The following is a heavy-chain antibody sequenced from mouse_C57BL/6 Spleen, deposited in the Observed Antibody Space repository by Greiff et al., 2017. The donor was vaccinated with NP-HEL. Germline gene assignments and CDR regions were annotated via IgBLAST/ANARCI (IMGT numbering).Heavy chain of an antibody. Sequence: VQLQQSGPELVKPGDSVKISCKASGYSFTGYFMNWVMQSHGKSLERIGRINPYNGDTFYNQKFKGKATLTVDKSSSTAHMELRSLTSEDSAVYYCAAGSSTWGAMDYWGQGTSVTVSS. J-gene: IGHJ4*01. CDR2: INPYNGDT. CDR3: AAGSSTWGAMDY. D-gene: IGHD1-1*01. V-gene: IGHV1-20*01. CDR1: GYSFTGYF.